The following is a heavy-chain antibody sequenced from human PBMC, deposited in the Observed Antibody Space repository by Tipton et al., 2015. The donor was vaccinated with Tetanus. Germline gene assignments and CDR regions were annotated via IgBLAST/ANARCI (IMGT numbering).Heavy chain of an antibody. V-gene: IGHV1-69*01. D-gene: IGHD3-3*01. Sequence: QLVQSGAEVKKPGSSVKVSCKASGGIISSYAISWVRQAPGQGLEWMGGVIPVLGTTNSAQKFQGRVTITADASASTAYMELSGLRSEDTAVYYCARVKGGTREYYAIKYWGQGTLVTVSS. CDR2: VIPVLGTT. J-gene: IGHJ4*02. CDR3: ARVKGGTREYYAIKY. CDR1: GGIISSYA.